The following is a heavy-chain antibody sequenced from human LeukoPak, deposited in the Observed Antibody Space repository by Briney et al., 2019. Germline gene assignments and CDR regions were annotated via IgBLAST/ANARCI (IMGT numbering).Heavy chain of an antibody. CDR3: ARLGGGAYSFDY. V-gene: IGHV4-59*10. D-gene: IGHD1-26*01. J-gene: IGHJ4*02. CDR2: IQTSGST. CDR1: GGSFSGYY. Sequence: KPSETLSLTCAVYGGSFSGYYWTWVRQPAGKGLEWIGLIQTSGSTNYNPSVKSRVTMSIDTSKNQFSLNLTSVTAADTAMYYCARLGGGAYSFDYWGQGTLVTVSS.